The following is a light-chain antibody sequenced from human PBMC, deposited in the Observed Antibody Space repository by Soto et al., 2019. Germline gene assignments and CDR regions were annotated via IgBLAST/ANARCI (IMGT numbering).Light chain of an antibody. V-gene: IGKV3-11*01. J-gene: IGKJ4*01. CDR1: QSVSTRS. CDR3: QQRSNWPLT. Sequence: EVVLSQSPDTLSLSPGETATLSCRASQSVSTRSLAWYQQKPGQAPRLLIYDASNRATGIPARFSGSGSGTDFTLTISSLEPEDFAVYYCQQRSNWPLTFGGGTKVDI. CDR2: DAS.